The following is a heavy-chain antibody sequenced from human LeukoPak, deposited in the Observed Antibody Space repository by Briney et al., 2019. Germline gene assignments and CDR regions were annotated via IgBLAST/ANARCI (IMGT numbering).Heavy chain of an antibody. Sequence: GESLKISCKGSGYSFTSYWISWVRQMPGKGLEWMGRIDPSDSYTNYSPSFQGHVTISAGKSISTAYLQWSSLKASDTAMYYCARRSGGAVAGTGYFDYWSQGTLVTVSS. CDR1: GYSFTSYW. J-gene: IGHJ4*02. CDR3: ARRSGGAVAGTGYFDY. V-gene: IGHV5-10-1*01. D-gene: IGHD6-19*01. CDR2: IDPSDSYT.